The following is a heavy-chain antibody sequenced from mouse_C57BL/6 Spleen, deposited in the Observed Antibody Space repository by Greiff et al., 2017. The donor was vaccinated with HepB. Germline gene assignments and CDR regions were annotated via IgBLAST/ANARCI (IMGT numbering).Heavy chain of an antibody. Sequence: VQLQQSGPELVKPGASVKISCKASGYAFSSSWMNWVKQRPGKGLEWIGRIYPGDGDTNYNGKFKGKATLTADKSSSTAYMQLSSLTSEDSAVYVCAKTTVGKTWFAYWGQGTLVTVSA. D-gene: IGHD1-1*01. J-gene: IGHJ3*01. CDR3: AKTTVGKTWFAY. CDR1: GYAFSSSW. CDR2: IYPGDGDT. V-gene: IGHV1-82*01.